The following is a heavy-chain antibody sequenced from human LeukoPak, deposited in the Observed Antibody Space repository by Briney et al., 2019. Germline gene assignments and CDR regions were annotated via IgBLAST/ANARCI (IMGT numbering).Heavy chain of an antibody. J-gene: IGHJ4*02. CDR2: IYYSGST. D-gene: IGHD2-2*01. Sequence: SETLSLTCTVSGGSISSSSYYWGWIRQPPGKGLEWIGSIYYSGSTYYNPSLKSRVTISVDTSKNQFFLKLSSVTAADTAVYYCARRRYCSSTSCYAVNYYFDYWGQGTLVTVSS. CDR1: GGSISSSSYY. CDR3: ARRRYCSSTSCYAVNYYFDY. V-gene: IGHV4-39*01.